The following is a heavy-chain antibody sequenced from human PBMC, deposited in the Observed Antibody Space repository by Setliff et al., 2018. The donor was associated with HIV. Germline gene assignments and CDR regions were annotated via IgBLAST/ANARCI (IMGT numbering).Heavy chain of an antibody. CDR1: GGAFSGYA. CDR3: AQGYYHDSRGYPTGPAFDI. J-gene: IGHJ3*02. D-gene: IGHD3-22*01. CDR2: LIPILGIA. V-gene: IGHV1-69*10. Sequence: SVKVSCKASGGAFSGYALSWVRQAPGQGLEWMGGLIPILGIAQYAQKFHGRVTSSADTSTTTAYLEGSSLRSEDTAGYYCAQGYYHDSRGYPTGPAFDIWGQGTMVTVSS.